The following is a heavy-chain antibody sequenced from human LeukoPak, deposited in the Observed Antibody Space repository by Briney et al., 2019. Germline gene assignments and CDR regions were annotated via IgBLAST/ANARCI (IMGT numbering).Heavy chain of an antibody. CDR2: ITGSGGRT. J-gene: IGHJ4*02. V-gene: IGHV3-23*01. Sequence: GGTLRLSCAASGFTFSSYGMSWVRQAPGKGLEWVSTITGSGGRTYYADSVKGPFTISRDNSKNTLYLQMNSLRAEDTAVYYCAKARLVTTHFDYWGQGTLVTVSS. D-gene: IGHD4-17*01. CDR3: AKARLVTTHFDY. CDR1: GFTFSSYG.